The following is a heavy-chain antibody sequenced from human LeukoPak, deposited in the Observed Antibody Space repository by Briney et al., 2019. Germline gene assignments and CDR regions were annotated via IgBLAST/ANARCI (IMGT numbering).Heavy chain of an antibody. V-gene: IGHV3-48*04. CDR3: AKGGLRGFTPSRGFDP. Sequence: GGSLRLSCAASGFTFSSYSMNWVRQAPGKGLEWVSYISSSGSTIYYADSVKGRFTISRDNAKNSLYLQMNSLRAEDTAVYYCAKGGLRGFTPSRGFDPWGQGTLVTVSS. J-gene: IGHJ5*02. D-gene: IGHD5-12*01. CDR1: GFTFSSYS. CDR2: ISSSGSTI.